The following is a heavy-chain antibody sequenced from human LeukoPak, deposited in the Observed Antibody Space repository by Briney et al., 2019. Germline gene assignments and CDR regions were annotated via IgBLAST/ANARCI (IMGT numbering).Heavy chain of an antibody. V-gene: IGHV1-2*04. J-gene: IGHJ6*02. CDR3: ARAGGGLGYYYGMDV. D-gene: IGHD3-16*01. CDR1: GYTFTGYY. CDR2: INPNSGGT. Sequence: ASVKVSCKASGYTFTGYYMHWVRQAPGQGLEWMGWINPNSGGTNYAQKFQGWVTMTRDTSISTAYMELSRLRSDDTAVYYCARAGGGLGYYYGMDVWGQGTTVTVSS.